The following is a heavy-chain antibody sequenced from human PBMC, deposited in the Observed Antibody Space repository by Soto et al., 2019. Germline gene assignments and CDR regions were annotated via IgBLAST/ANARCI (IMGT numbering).Heavy chain of an antibody. CDR3: ARAWTAGAGWADWFDR. Sequence: QLQLQESGPGLVEPSQTLSLTCTVSGGSISGVGYYWGWIRQHPGKGLEWIGYIHHSGTTYYNPSRGRRLXIXLDTSKTQSARKLSSVPAADTAVYYSARAWTAGAGWADWFDRWGQGTLVTVSS. J-gene: IGHJ5*02. V-gene: IGHV4-31*03. CDR2: IHHSGTT. CDR1: GGSISGVGYY. D-gene: IGHD6-13*01.